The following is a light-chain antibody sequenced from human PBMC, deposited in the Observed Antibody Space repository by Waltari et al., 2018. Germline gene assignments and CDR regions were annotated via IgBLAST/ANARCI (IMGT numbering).Light chain of an antibody. J-gene: IGLJ2*01. CDR2: RND. V-gene: IGLV1-47*01. CDR3: AAWDDSLSASL. Sequence: QSVLTQPPSVSGTPGQRVPISCSGSSPKIGRDYVYWSQQLPGPAPKLLIFRNDERPSGVPDRFSGSKSGTSASLAISGLRSEDEADYYCAAWDDSLSASLFGGGTKVTVL. CDR1: SPKIGRDY.